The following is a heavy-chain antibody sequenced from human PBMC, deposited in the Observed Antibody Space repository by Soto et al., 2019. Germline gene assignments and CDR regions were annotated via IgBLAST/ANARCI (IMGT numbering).Heavy chain of an antibody. D-gene: IGHD2-2*01. V-gene: IGHV1-69*01. Sequence: QVQLVQSGSEVKRPGSSVKVSCKTSGGIFKNFDIGWVRQSPGQGLEWMGEIIPLFNATNYAQKFRGRVTVTADDSTRTAYMELTRLTYDDTDVYFCTINTERNAQKFDFWGQGTLVTVSS. J-gene: IGHJ4*02. CDR2: IIPLFNAT. CDR1: GGIFKNFD. CDR3: TINTERNAQKFDF.